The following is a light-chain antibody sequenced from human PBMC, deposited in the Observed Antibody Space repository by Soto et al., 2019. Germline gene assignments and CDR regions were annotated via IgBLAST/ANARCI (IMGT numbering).Light chain of an antibody. CDR2: GAS. V-gene: IGKV1-9*01. J-gene: IGKJ3*01. Sequence: IQLTQSPSSLSASVGDRDTISCRASQGIANFLAWYQQKPGKAPKLLIYGASNLQSGVPSRFSGSGSGTDFTLTISSLQPEDFATYYCQQLNSFPIPFGPGTKVDIK. CDR1: QGIANF. CDR3: QQLNSFPIP.